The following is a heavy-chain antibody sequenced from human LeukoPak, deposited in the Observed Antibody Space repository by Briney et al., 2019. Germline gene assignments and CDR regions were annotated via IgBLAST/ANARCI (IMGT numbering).Heavy chain of an antibody. D-gene: IGHD3-10*01. V-gene: IGHV1-8*01. CDR2: MNPNSGNT. CDR1: GYTFSSYD. J-gene: IGHJ3*02. Sequence: ASVKVSCKASGYTFSSYDINWVRQATGQGLEWMGWMNPNSGNTGYAQKFQGRVTMTRNTSISTAYMELSSLRSEDTAVYYRARREVEWFRDLLDAFNIWGQGTMVTVSP. CDR3: ARREVEWFRDLLDAFNI.